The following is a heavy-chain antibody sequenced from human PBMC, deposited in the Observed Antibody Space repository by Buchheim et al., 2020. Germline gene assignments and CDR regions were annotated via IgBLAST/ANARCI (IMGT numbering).Heavy chain of an antibody. J-gene: IGHJ2*01. Sequence: QVQLVESGGGLVKPGGSLRLSCAASGFTFSDYYMSWIRQAPGKGLEWVSYISSSSSYTNYANSVKGRFTISRDNAKNSLYLKMNSLRAEDTAVYYCARVGSSWSRVEAWYFDLWGRGTL. V-gene: IGHV3-11*06. D-gene: IGHD6-13*01. CDR3: ARVGSSWSRVEAWYFDL. CDR1: GFTFSDYY. CDR2: ISSSSSYT.